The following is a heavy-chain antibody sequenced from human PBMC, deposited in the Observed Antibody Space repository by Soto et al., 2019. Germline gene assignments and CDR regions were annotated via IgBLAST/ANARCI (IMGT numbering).Heavy chain of an antibody. J-gene: IGHJ6*02. CDR2: INPNSGGT. CDR1: GYTFTGYY. CDR3: AREGDFWSGYYSSGMDV. V-gene: IGHV1-2*02. D-gene: IGHD3-3*01. Sequence: QVQLVQSGAEVKKPGASVKVSCKASGYTFTGYYMHWVRQAPGQGLEWMGWINPNSGGTNYAQKFQGRVTMTRDTSISTAYMELSRLRSDDTAVYYCAREGDFWSGYYSSGMDVWGQGTTVTVSS.